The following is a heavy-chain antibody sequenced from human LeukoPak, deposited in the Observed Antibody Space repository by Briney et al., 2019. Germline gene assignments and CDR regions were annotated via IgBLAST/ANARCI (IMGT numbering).Heavy chain of an antibody. CDR2: IKQDGSEK. D-gene: IGHD5-18*01. V-gene: IGHV3-7*01. CDR3: ARVGQLLSPRGYSYGYIFGAFDI. J-gene: IGHJ3*02. CDR1: GFTFSSYW. Sequence: PGGSLRLSCAASGFTFSSYWMSWVRQAPGKGLEWVANIKQDGSEKYYVDSVKGRFTISRDNAKNSLYLQMNSLRAEDTAVYYCARVGQLLSPRGYSYGYIFGAFDIWGQGTMVTVSS.